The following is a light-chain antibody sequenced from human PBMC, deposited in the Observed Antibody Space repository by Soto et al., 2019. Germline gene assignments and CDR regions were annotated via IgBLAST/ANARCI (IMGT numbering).Light chain of an antibody. J-gene: IGKJ1*01. CDR1: QSFSTSY. CDR3: QQYGSSLQT. CDR2: GAS. Sequence: EIVLTQSPGTLSLSPGERATLSCRASQSFSTSYLAWYQQKPGQAPRLRIYGASSRASGIPDRFSGSGSGTDFTLTSSILEPEDFAVYYCQQYGSSLQTFGQGTKVEI. V-gene: IGKV3-20*01.